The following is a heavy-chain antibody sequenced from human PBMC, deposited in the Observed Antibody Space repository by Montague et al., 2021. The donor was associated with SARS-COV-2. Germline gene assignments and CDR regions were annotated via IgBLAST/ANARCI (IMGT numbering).Heavy chain of an antibody. Sequence: SLSLSFSASGFPFSSHGMHWVRQAPGKGLEWVAVMWYDGSKENYADSVKGRFTISRDNSEHMLYLQLNSLRAEDTAVYYCARDTYSSTSGTLDFWGRGTLVTVSS. CDR1: GFPFSSHG. CDR3: ARDTYSSTSGTLDF. J-gene: IGHJ4*02. V-gene: IGHV3-33*01. D-gene: IGHD6-13*01. CDR2: MWYDGSKE.